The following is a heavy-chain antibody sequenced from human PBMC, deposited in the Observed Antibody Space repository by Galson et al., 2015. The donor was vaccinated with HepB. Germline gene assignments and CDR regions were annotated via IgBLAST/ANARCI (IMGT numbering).Heavy chain of an antibody. J-gene: IGHJ4*02. V-gene: IGHV3-30*04. D-gene: IGHD2-2*01. CDR3: ARVVVPAAKGEADY. Sequence: SLRLSCAASGFTFSSYAMHWVRQAPGKGLEWVAVISYDGSNKYYADSVKGRFTISRDNSKNTLYVQMNSLRAEDTAVYYCARVVVPAAKGEADYWGQGTLVTVSS. CDR1: GFTFSSYA. CDR2: ISYDGSNK.